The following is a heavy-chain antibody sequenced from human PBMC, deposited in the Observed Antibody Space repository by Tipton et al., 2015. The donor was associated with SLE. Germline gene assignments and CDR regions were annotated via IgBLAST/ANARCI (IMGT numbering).Heavy chain of an antibody. CDR2: IYYSGST. CDR3: AREAAAEGVGFDY. D-gene: IGHD6-13*01. Sequence: TLSLTCTVSGGSISSYYWSWIRQPPGKGLEWIGYIYYSGSTSYNPSLKSRVTISVDTSKNQFSLKLSSVTAADTAVYYCAREAAAEGVGFDYWGQGTLVTVSS. V-gene: IGHV4-59*01. CDR1: GGSISSYY. J-gene: IGHJ4*02.